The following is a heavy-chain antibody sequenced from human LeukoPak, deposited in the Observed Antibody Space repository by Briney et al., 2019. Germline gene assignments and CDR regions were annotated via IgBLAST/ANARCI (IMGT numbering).Heavy chain of an antibody. V-gene: IGHV4-59*08. J-gene: IGHJ6*02. D-gene: IGHD3-3*01. CDR3: ARNFLEWLPPGRYYYYGMDV. CDR1: GGSISSYY. Sequence: PSETLSLTCTVSGGSISSYYWSWIRQPPGKGLEWIGYIYYSGSTNYNPSLKSRVTISVDTSKNQFSLKLSSVTAADTAVYYCARNFLEWLPPGRYYYYGMDVWGQGTTVTVSS. CDR2: IYYSGST.